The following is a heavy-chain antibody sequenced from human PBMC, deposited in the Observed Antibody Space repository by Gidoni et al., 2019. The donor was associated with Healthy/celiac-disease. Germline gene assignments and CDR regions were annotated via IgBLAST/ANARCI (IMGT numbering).Heavy chain of an antibody. J-gene: IGHJ4*02. V-gene: IGHV4-4*07. CDR1: GGSISSYY. CDR2: IYTSGST. D-gene: IGHD6-13*01. Sequence: QVQLQESGPGLVKPSETLSLTCTVSGGSISSYYWSWIRQPAGKGLEWIGHIYTSGSTNYNPSLKSRVTMSVDTSKNQFSLKLSSVTAADTAVYYCARGSAAGSPDPFDYWGQGTLVTVSS. CDR3: ARGSAAGSPDPFDY.